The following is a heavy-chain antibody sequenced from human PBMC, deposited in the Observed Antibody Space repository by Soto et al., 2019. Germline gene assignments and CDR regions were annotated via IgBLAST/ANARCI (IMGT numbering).Heavy chain of an antibody. V-gene: IGHV3-30*18. J-gene: IGHJ4*02. D-gene: IGHD6-19*01. CDR3: AKDGVRYSSGWYFNY. CDR1: GFTFSSYG. CDR2: ISYDGSNK. Sequence: QEQLVESGGGVVQPGRSLRLSCAASGFTFSSYGMHWVRQAPGKGLEWVAVISYDGSNKYYADSVKGRFTISRDNSKNTLYLQMNSLRAEDTAVYYGAKDGVRYSSGWYFNYWGQGTLVTVSS.